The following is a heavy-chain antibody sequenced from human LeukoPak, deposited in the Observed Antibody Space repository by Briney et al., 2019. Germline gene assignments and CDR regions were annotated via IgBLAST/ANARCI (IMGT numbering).Heavy chain of an antibody. D-gene: IGHD5-12*01. CDR1: GFTFDDYA. CDR3: AKDKRGYSGYAEYYFDY. Sequence: GGSLRLSCAASGFTFDDYAMHWVRQAPGKGLEWVSLISWDGGSTYYADSVKGRFTISRDNSKNSLYLQMNSLRAEDTALYYCAKDKRGYSGYAEYYFDYWGQGTLVTVSS. CDR2: ISWDGGST. J-gene: IGHJ4*02. V-gene: IGHV3-43D*03.